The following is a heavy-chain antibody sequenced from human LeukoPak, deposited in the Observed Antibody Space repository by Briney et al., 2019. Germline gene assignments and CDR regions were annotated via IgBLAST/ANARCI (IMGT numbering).Heavy chain of an antibody. J-gene: IGHJ4*02. V-gene: IGHV4-39*01. CDR1: GGSISSSSYY. CDR2: IYYSGST. CDR3: ARRSVGYYDSSGYYPN. Sequence: SETLSLTCTVSGGSISSSSYYWGWIRQPPGKGLEWIGSIYYSGSTYYNPSLKSRVTISVDTSKNQFSLKLSSVTAADTAVYYCARRSVGYYDSSGYYPNWGQGTLVTVSS. D-gene: IGHD3-22*01.